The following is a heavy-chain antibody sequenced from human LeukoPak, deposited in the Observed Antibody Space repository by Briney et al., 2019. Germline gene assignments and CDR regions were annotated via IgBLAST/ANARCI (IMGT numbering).Heavy chain of an antibody. J-gene: IGHJ4*02. CDR1: GFTFSSYG. D-gene: IGHD2-2*01. Sequence: GRSLRLSCAASGFTFSSYGMHWVRQAPGKGLEWVAVISYDGSNKYYADSVKGRFTISRDNSKNTLYLQMNSLRAEDTAVYYCAKIRCSSTSCFNRPLDYWGQGTLVTVSS. CDR3: AKIRCSSTSCFNRPLDY. CDR2: ISYDGSNK. V-gene: IGHV3-30*18.